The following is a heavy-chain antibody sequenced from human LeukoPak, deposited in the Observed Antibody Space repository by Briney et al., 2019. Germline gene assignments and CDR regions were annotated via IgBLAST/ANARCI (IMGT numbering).Heavy chain of an antibody. V-gene: IGHV1-18*01. J-gene: IGHJ4*02. Sequence: GASVKVSCKASGYIFTSYGISWVRQAPGQGLEWMGWISAYNSNTNYAQKLQGRVTMTTDTSTSTAYMELRSLRSDDTAVYYCARGSPKRAVAGTFDYWGQGTLVTVSS. D-gene: IGHD6-19*01. CDR3: ARGSPKRAVAGTFDY. CDR2: ISAYNSNT. CDR1: GYIFTSYG.